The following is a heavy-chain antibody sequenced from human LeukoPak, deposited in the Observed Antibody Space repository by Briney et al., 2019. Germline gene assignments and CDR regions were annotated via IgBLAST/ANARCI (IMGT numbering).Heavy chain of an antibody. J-gene: IGHJ4*02. CDR3: AKDTGRTYYYDSSGFFDY. CDR2: ISWNSGSI. V-gene: IGHV3-9*01. Sequence: GRSLRLSCAASGFTFDDYAMHWVRQAPGKGLEGVSGISWNSGSIGYADSVKGRFTISRDNAKNSLYLQMNSLRAEDTALYYCAKDTGRTYYYDSSGFFDYWGQGTLVTVSS. D-gene: IGHD3-22*01. CDR1: GFTFDDYA.